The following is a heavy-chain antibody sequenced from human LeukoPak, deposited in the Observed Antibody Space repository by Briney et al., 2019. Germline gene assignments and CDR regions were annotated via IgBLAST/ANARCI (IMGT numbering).Heavy chain of an antibody. V-gene: IGHV1-46*01. CDR1: EYTFTSYY. J-gene: IGHJ4*02. Sequence: TSVKVSCKASEYTFTSYYMHWVRQAPGQGLEWMGIINPSGGSTSYAQKFQGRVTMTRDMSTSTVYMELNSLRSEDTAVYYCARGWSYPYYFDYWGQGTLVTVSS. D-gene: IGHD1-26*01. CDR2: INPSGGST. CDR3: ARGWSYPYYFDY.